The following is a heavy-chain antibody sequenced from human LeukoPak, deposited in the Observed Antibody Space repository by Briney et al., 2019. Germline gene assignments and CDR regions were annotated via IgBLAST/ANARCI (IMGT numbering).Heavy chain of an antibody. CDR2: ISGSDSST. CDR3: AKPKTWIQLWFDY. Sequence: GGSLRLSCAASGFTFNSYAMSWVRQAPGKGLEWVSTISGSDSSTYYADSVKGRFTISRYNSKNTLYLQMNSLRAEDTAVYYCAKPKTWIQLWFDYWDQGTLVTVSS. V-gene: IGHV3-23*01. J-gene: IGHJ4*01. CDR1: GFTFNSYA. D-gene: IGHD5-18*01.